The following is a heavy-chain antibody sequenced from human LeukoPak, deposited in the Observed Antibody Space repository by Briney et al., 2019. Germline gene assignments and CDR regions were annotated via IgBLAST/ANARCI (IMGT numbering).Heavy chain of an antibody. V-gene: IGHV4-39*07. Sequence: SETLSLTCTVSGGSISSSSYYWGWIRQPPGKGLEWIGSIYYSGSTYYNPSLKSRVTISVDTSKNQFSLKLSSVTAADTAVYYCARDRAVASTPFDYWGQGTLVTVSS. CDR3: ARDRAVASTPFDY. CDR1: GGSISSSSYY. CDR2: IYYSGST. J-gene: IGHJ4*02. D-gene: IGHD6-19*01.